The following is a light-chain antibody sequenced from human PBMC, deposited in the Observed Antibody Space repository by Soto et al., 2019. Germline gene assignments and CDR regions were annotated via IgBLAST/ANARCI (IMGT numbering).Light chain of an antibody. J-gene: IGKJ1*01. Sequence: DIQMTQSPSSLSASVGDRVTVTYRASQSISSWLAWYQQKPGQAPKLLIYKASTLQSGVPSRFSGSGSGTQFTLAISSLQPDDSATYYCQQYKDNWTFGQGTKVEIK. V-gene: IGKV1-5*03. CDR1: QSISSW. CDR2: KAS. CDR3: QQYKDNWT.